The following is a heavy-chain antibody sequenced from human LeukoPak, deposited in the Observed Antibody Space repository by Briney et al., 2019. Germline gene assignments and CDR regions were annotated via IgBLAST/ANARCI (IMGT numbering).Heavy chain of an antibody. Sequence: SVKVSCKASGFTFTSSAMQWVRQARGQRLEWIGWIVVGSGNTNYAQKFQERVTITRDMSTSTAYMELSSLRSEDTAVYYCARGGYDILTGGFDYWGQGTLVTVSS. D-gene: IGHD3-9*01. CDR2: IVVGSGNT. J-gene: IGHJ4*02. V-gene: IGHV1-58*02. CDR3: ARGGYDILTGGFDY. CDR1: GFTFTSSA.